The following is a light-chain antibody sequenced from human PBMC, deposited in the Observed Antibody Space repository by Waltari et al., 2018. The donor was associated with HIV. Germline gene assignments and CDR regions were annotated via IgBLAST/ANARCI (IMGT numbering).Light chain of an antibody. J-gene: IGLJ2*01. CDR1: DSNIGAGSD. CDR3: QSYDSSLSGVV. CDR2: VNT. V-gene: IGLV1-40*01. Sequence: QSVLTQPPSVSGTPGQRVTISCTGSDSNIGAGSDVQWYQVLPRAAPKVLIFVNTNRPSGVPDRFSGSKSGASASLSITELQAEDEAVYYCQSYDSSLSGVVFGGGTKLTVL.